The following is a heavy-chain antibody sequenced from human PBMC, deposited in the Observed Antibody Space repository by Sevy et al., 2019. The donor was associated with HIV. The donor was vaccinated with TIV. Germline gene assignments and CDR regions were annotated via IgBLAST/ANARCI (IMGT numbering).Heavy chain of an antibody. Sequence: SETLSLTCTVSGGSMSGYYLTWIRQPPGMGLEWIGYFYYSRTTNYNPSLKSRVTISVDRSKNQFSLKLNSVTTADTAVYYCATCSPDYYYGMDVWGQWTTVTVSS. V-gene: IGHV4-59*01. D-gene: IGHD2-15*01. CDR2: FYYSRTT. CDR1: GGSMSGYY. J-gene: IGHJ6*02. CDR3: ATCSPDYYYGMDV.